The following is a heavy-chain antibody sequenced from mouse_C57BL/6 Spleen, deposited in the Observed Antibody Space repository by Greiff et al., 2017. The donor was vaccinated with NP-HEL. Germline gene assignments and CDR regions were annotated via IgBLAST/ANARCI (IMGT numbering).Heavy chain of an antibody. CDR3: ARHDGYYGYFDY. Sequence: EVMLVESGGGLVKPGGSLKLSCAASGFTFSDYGMHWVRQAPEKGLEWVAYISSGSSTIYYADTVKGRFTISRDNAKNTLFLQMTSLRSEDTAMYYCARHDGYYGYFDYWGQGTTLTVSS. CDR1: GFTFSDYG. D-gene: IGHD2-3*01. CDR2: ISSGSSTI. J-gene: IGHJ2*01. V-gene: IGHV5-17*01.